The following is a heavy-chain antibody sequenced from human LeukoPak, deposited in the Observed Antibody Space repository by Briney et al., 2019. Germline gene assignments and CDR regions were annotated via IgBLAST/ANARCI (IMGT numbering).Heavy chain of an antibody. Sequence: ASVKVSCKASGYTFTGYYMHWVRQAPGQGLEWMGWINPNSGGTNYAQKFQGRVTMTRDTSISTAYMELSRLRSDDTAVYYCARDGLSDWFGGGSDYWGQGTLVTVS. D-gene: IGHD3-10*01. J-gene: IGHJ4*02. CDR1: GYTFTGYY. CDR2: INPNSGGT. CDR3: ARDGLSDWFGGGSDY. V-gene: IGHV1-2*02.